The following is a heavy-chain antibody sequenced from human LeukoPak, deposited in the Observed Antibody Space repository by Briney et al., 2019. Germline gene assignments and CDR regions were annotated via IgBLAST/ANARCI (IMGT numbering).Heavy chain of an antibody. CDR1: GYTFSGYY. CDR3: ARDLNPQNTFTPWD. D-gene: IGHD3-16*01. V-gene: IGHV1-2*02. J-gene: IGHJ4*02. CDR2: INPKNGGT. Sequence: ASVKVSCKASGYTFSGYYMHWVRQAPGQGLEWMGWINPKNGGTNYAQKFQGRVTMTRDTSISTAYMELSSLKSDDTAVYYCARDLNPQNTFTPWDWGQGTLVTVSS.